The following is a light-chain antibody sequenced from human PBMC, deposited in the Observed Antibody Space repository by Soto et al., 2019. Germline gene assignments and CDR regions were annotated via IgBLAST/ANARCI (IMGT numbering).Light chain of an antibody. Sequence: QSALTQPASVSGSPGQSITISCTGSNSDIGAYDYVSWYQQHPGKPPTLFIYEVTFRPSGVPNRFSGSKSGNTATLTISWLLTEDEADYYCWSYASATLIFGGGTKLTVL. CDR1: NSDIGAYDY. CDR2: EVT. V-gene: IGLV2-14*01. J-gene: IGLJ2*01. CDR3: WSYASATLI.